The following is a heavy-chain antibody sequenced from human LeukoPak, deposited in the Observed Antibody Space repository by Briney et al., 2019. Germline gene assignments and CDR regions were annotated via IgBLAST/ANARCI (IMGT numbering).Heavy chain of an antibody. Sequence: GASLRLSCAASGFTFSNYAMSWVRQAPGKGLEWVSAITGSGGNTYYADSVKGRFTISRDNSKNTVFLQMNSLRAEDMAVYYCAKWGDYDVLTGYVSDYWGQGTLVTVSS. J-gene: IGHJ4*02. CDR1: GFTFSNYA. CDR3: AKWGDYDVLTGYVSDY. D-gene: IGHD3-9*01. CDR2: ITGSGGNT. V-gene: IGHV3-23*01.